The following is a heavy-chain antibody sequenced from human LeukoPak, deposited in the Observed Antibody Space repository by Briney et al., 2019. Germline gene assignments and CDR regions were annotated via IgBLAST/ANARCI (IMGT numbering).Heavy chain of an antibody. Sequence: SGPTLVNPTQTLTLTCTFSGFSLSTSGVGVGWIRQPPGKALEWLALIYWNDDKRYSPSLKSRLTITKDTSKNQVVLTMTNMDPVDTATYYCAHSPPTSSSVRSWFDPWGQGTLVIVSS. V-gene: IGHV2-5*01. CDR3: AHSPPTSSSVRSWFDP. D-gene: IGHD6-6*01. CDR2: IYWNDDK. J-gene: IGHJ5*02. CDR1: GFSLSTSGVG.